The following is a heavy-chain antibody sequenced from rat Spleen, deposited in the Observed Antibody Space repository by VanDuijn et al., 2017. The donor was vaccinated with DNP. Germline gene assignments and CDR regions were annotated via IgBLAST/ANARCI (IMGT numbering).Heavy chain of an antibody. V-gene: IGHV3-1*01. D-gene: IGHD1-5*01. J-gene: IGHJ3*01. Sequence: EVQLQESGPGLVKPSQSLSLTCSVTGYSITSNYWAWIRKFPGSKMEWMGYISYSGGTRYNPSLKSRISITRDTSENQFFLHLNSVTTEDTATYYCARSDIGTTPGWFAYWGQGTLVTVSS. CDR3: ARSDIGTTPGWFAY. CDR1: GYSITSNY. CDR2: ISYSGGT.